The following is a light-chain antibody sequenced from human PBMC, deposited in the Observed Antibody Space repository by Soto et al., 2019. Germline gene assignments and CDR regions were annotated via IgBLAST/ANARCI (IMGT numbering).Light chain of an antibody. CDR3: QLYDSSPPRYT. CDR1: QSVSSNY. J-gene: IGKJ2*01. V-gene: IGKV3-20*01. Sequence: EIVLTQSPGTLYLSPGERATLSCRASQSVSSNYLAWYQQKRGQAPRLLIYAASARATGIPDRFSGSGSGTDFTLTIRRLEPEDFAVYFCQLYDSSPPRYTFGQGTKLEIK. CDR2: AAS.